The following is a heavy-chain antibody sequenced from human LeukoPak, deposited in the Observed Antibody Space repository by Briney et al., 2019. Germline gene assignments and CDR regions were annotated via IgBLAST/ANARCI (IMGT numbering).Heavy chain of an antibody. J-gene: IGHJ4*02. V-gene: IGHV1-69*04. CDR1: GYTFSSYG. CDR2: IIPILGIA. D-gene: IGHD6-13*01. CDR3: ARDAQMAAAGTSGDY. Sequence: GASVKVSCKASGYTFSSYGISWVRQAPGQGLEWMGRIIPILGIANYAQKFQGRVTITADKSTSTAYMELSSLRSEDTAVYYCARDAQMAAAGTSGDYWGQGTLVTVSS.